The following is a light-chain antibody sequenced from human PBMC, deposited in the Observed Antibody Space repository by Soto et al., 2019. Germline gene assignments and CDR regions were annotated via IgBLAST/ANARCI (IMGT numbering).Light chain of an antibody. CDR3: RSYTGSRSLLV. Sequence: QSALTQPASVSGSPGQTITISCTGTSTDVGGYNYVSWYQHRPGKAPKLNIYDVNNRPSGVSNRFSGSKSGNSASLTISGLQAEDEADYYCRSYTGSRSLLVFGGGTKLTVL. J-gene: IGLJ2*01. CDR2: DVN. V-gene: IGLV2-14*03. CDR1: STDVGGYNY.